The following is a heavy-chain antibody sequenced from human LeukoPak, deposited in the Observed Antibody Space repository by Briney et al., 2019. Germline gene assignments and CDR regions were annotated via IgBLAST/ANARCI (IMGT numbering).Heavy chain of an antibody. CDR2: ISYDASNK. V-gene: IGHV3-30*19. CDR3: ARVDCSGGSCYGKFNYYGMDV. J-gene: IGHJ6*02. Sequence: GRSLRLSCAASGFTFSSYGMHWVRQAPGKGLEWVAVISYDASNKYYVDSVKGRFTISRDNSKNTLYLQMNSLRAEDTAVYYCARVDCSGGSCYGKFNYYGMDVWGQGTTVTVSS. D-gene: IGHD2-15*01. CDR1: GFTFSSYG.